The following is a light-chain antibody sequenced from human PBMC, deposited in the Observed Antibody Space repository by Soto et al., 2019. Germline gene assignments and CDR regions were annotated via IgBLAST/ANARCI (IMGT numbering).Light chain of an antibody. CDR1: QSVLSSSNNKNY. CDR3: QQYYSTPIT. J-gene: IGKJ5*01. V-gene: IGKV4-1*01. CDR2: WAS. Sequence: DIVMTQSPDSLAVSLGERATINCKSSQSVLSSSNNKNYLTWYQQKSGQPPKMLIYWASTRESGVPDRFSGSGSGTDFTLTISSLQSEDVAVYYCQQYYSTPITFGQGTRLE.